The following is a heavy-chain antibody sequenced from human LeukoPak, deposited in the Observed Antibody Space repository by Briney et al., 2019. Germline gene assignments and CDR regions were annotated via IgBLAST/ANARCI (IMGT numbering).Heavy chain of an antibody. V-gene: IGHV1-8*01. CDR1: GYTFTSHD. Sequence: ASVKVSCKASGYTFTSHDINWVRQATGQGLEWMGWMNPNSGNAGYAQKFQGRVTMTRNTSISTAYMELSSLRSEDTAVYYCARSRGYSYGSFDYWGQGTLVTVSS. CDR2: MNPNSGNA. CDR3: ARSRGYSYGSFDY. D-gene: IGHD5-18*01. J-gene: IGHJ4*02.